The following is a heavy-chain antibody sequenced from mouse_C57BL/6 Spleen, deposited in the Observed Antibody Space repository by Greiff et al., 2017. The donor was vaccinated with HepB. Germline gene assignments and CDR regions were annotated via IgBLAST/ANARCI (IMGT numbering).Heavy chain of an antibody. CDR1: GYAFSSSW. V-gene: IGHV1-82*01. CDR2: IYPGDGDT. J-gene: IGHJ4*01. Sequence: VKLMESGPELVKPGASVKISCKASGYAFSSSWMNWVKQRPGKGLEWIGRIYPGDGDTNYTGKFKGKATLTADKSSSTAYMQLSSLTSEDSAVYFCARGALLSYAMECWGQGTSVTVSS. D-gene: IGHD2-10*01. CDR3: ARGALLSYAMEC.